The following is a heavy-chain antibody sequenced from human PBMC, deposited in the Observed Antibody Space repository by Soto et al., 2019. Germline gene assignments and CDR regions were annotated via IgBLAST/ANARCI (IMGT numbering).Heavy chain of an antibody. V-gene: IGHV3-30*18. J-gene: IGHJ6*02. CDR2: ISNDGSKK. Sequence: QVQLVESGGGVVQPGQSLRLSCAASGLTLITYGRHWVRQAPGKGLEWVAVISNDGSKKHYADSVKGRFNIARDDSENTVYLQMNSLRPDDTAVYYCAKSSRSYYYYYGMDVWGQGTTVTVSS. D-gene: IGHD6-6*01. CDR3: AKSSRSYYYYYGMDV. CDR1: GLTLITYG.